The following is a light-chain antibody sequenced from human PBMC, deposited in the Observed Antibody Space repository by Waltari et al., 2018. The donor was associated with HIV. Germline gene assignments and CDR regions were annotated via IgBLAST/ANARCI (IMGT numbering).Light chain of an antibody. CDR1: EGISNY. CDR2: AAS. Sequence: NQLTQSPSFLSASVGDRVTITCRASEGISNYLAWYQQRPGRAPQLLIYAASTLQTGVPSRFTGSCSGTEFTLTISSLQPEDFATYYCQQMKTYPLTFGGGTKVEIK. J-gene: IGKJ4*01. V-gene: IGKV1-9*01. CDR3: QQMKTYPLT.